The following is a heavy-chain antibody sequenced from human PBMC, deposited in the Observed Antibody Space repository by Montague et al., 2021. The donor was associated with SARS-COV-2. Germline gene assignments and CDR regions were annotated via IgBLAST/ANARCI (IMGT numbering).Heavy chain of an antibody. CDR1: GFTFSSYA. V-gene: IGHV3-30*04. Sequence: SLGLSCAASGFTFSSYAMHWVRQAPGKGLEWVSAITYDGSNKYYADSVKGRFTISRDNSKNTLYLQMNSLRAEDTAVYYCASLLLWFGEFRAFDYWGQGTMVTVSS. CDR3: ASLLLWFGEFRAFDY. D-gene: IGHD3-10*01. CDR2: ITYDGSNK. J-gene: IGHJ4*02.